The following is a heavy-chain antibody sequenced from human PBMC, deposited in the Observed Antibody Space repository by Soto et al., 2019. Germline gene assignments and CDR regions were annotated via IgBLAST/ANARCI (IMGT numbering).Heavy chain of an antibody. CDR3: ERAFQGFWDRDYYCGMDV. CDR1: GGSISSGGNY. CDR2: IYYSGST. J-gene: IGHJ6*02. V-gene: IGHV4-31*03. Sequence: QVQLQESGPGLVKPSQTLSLTCTVSGGSISSGGNYWSWIRQHPGKGLEWIGYIYYSGSTNYNPSLKSRVTITVDTSKNQFSLKLSSVTAADTAVYYCERAFQGFWDRDYYCGMDVWGQGTTVTVSS. D-gene: IGHD3-10*01.